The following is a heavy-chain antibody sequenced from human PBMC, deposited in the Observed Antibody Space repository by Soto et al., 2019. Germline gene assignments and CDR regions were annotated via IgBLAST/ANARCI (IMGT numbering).Heavy chain of an antibody. CDR3: ARDSYSTSSDSPRFDP. J-gene: IGHJ5*02. Sequence: EAQLVESGGGLVQPGGSLRLSCAASGFTFSVYTMHWVRQSPGKGLEWMSSITSGGTTIYYADSVKGRFTISRDNAKSSLFLQMDSLRDEDTAVYYCARDSYSTSSDSPRFDPWGQGTLVTVSS. CDR1: GFTFSVYT. CDR2: ITSGGTTI. D-gene: IGHD6-6*01. V-gene: IGHV3-48*02.